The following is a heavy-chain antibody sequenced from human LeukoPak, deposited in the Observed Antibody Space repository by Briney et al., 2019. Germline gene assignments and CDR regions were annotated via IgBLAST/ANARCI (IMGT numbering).Heavy chain of an antibody. CDR2: MNPNSGNT. J-gene: IGHJ3*02. CDR1: GYTFTSYD. Sequence: GASVKVSCKASGYTFTSYDINWVRQATGQGLEWMGWMNPNSGNTGYAQKFQGRVTMTRDTSISTAYMELSRLRSDDTAVYYCARYYDRGNDAFDIWGQGTMVTVSS. D-gene: IGHD3-22*01. V-gene: IGHV1-8*01. CDR3: ARYYDRGNDAFDI.